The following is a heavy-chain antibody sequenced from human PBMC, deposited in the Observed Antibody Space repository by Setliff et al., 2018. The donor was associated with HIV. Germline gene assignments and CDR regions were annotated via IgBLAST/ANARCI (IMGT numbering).Heavy chain of an antibody. V-gene: IGHV1-8*02. J-gene: IGHJ5*02. CDR2: MNPKSGNT. Sequence: AASVKVSCKTSGYTFTSHDIDWVRQAPGQGLEWMGWMNPKSGNTGYARKFQGRVTMTRDTSIDTAYMELTSLTSEDTAVYYCARDDRGRVRGVGPFDPWGQGTLVTVSS. D-gene: IGHD3-10*01. CDR3: ARDDRGRVRGVGPFDP. CDR1: GYTFTSHD.